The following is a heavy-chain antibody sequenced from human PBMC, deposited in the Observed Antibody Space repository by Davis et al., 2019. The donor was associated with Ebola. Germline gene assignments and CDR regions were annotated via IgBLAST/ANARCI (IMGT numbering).Heavy chain of an antibody. CDR1: GGSISSGYY. J-gene: IGHJ2*01. CDR3: ARAIAAARGYFDL. V-gene: IGHV4-38-2*02. CDR2: IYHSGST. D-gene: IGHD6-13*01. Sequence: SETLSLTCTVSGGSISSGYYWGWIRQPPGKGLEWIGSIYHSGSTYYNPSLKSRVTISVDTSKNQFSLKLSSVTAADTAVYYCARAIAAARGYFDLWGRGTLVTVSS.